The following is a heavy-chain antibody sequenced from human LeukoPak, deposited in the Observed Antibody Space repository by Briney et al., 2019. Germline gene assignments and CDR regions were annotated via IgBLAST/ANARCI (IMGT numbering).Heavy chain of an antibody. V-gene: IGHV3-30-3*01. CDR2: ISYDGSNK. CDR3: ARLGGSSFDY. J-gene: IGHJ4*02. Sequence: PGGSLRLSCAASGFTFSSYAMHWVRQAPGKGLEWVAVISYDGSNKYYADSVKGRFTISRDNSKNTLYLQMSSLRAEDTAVYYCARLGGSSFDYWGQGTLVTVSS. D-gene: IGHD1-26*01. CDR1: GFTFSSYA.